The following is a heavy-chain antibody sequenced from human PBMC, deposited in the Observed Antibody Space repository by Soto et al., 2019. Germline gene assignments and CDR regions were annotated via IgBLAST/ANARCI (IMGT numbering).Heavy chain of an antibody. V-gene: IGHV3-33*01. CDR3: ASALETGDY. D-gene: IGHD3-10*01. Sequence: QVQLVESGGGVVQPGRSLRLSCVASGFTFSNYGMHWVRQAPGKGAEWVAVIWYDGSNKDYADFVKGRFTISRDNSKNTLDLQMNSLRAEDTAVYYCASALETGDYWGQGTLVTVSS. J-gene: IGHJ4*02. CDR2: IWYDGSNK. CDR1: GFTFSNYG.